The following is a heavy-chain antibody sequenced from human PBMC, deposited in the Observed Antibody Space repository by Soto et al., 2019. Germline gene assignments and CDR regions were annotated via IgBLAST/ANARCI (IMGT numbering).Heavy chain of an antibody. D-gene: IGHD1-1*01. Sequence: EAHLVESGGGLVKPGGSLRLSCEASAFTFDSHTMNWVRQAPRKGLEWVSAIDSGGSRTFYADTVKGRFTISRDNARNSLFLQMNTLRAEDTAVYFCTREVQPVVRRVYDYWGQGTLVTVSS. CDR1: AFTFDSHT. CDR3: TREVQPVVRRVYDY. J-gene: IGHJ4*02. V-gene: IGHV3-21*01. CDR2: IDSGGSRT.